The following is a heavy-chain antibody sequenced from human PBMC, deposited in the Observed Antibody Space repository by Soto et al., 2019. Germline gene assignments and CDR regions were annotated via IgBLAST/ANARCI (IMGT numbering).Heavy chain of an antibody. J-gene: IGHJ4*02. Sequence: QVQLVQSGAEVKKPGASVKVSCKASGYTFSSYGISWVRQAPGQGLEWMGWISAYNGNTNYAQKLQGRVTMTTDTSTSTADMDLRSLRSDDTAIYYGAREKGDGSGSDYGCWGQGTLVTVSS. D-gene: IGHD3-10*01. CDR3: AREKGDGSGSDYGC. CDR2: ISAYNGNT. CDR1: GYTFSSYG. V-gene: IGHV1-18*01.